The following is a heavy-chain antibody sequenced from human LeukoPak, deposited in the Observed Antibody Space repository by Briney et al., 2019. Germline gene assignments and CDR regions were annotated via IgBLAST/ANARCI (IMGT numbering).Heavy chain of an antibody. CDR3: ARQGSSSSFGY. D-gene: IGHD6-13*01. CDR1: GYSFSNYW. Sequence: GESLKISCKASGYSFSNYWIAWVRQMPGKGLEWMGIIYPGDSDTRYSPSFQGQVTISADKSISTAYLQWSSLKASDTAMYYCARQGSSSSFGYWGQGTLVTVSS. J-gene: IGHJ4*02. CDR2: IYPGDSDT. V-gene: IGHV5-51*01.